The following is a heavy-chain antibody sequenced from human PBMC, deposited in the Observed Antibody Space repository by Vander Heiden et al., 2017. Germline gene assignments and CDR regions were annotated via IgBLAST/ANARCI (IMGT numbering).Heavy chain of an antibody. J-gene: IGHJ3*02. CDR3: AKDPNGDYFGAYDN. Sequence: EVQVLESGGGLVRPGGSLRLSCAASEFTFRNYAVTWVRQAPGKGLEWVSSISGRGDSTLYADSVKGRFTISRDNSKNTVSLQMNSLRVEDTAKYYCAKDPNGDYFGAYDNWGRGTRVTVSS. CDR2: ISGRGDST. D-gene: IGHD4-17*01. CDR1: EFTFRNYA. V-gene: IGHV3-23*01.